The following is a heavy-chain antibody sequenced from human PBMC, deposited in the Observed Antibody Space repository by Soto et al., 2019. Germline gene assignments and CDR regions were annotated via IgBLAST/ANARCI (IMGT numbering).Heavy chain of an antibody. V-gene: IGHV3-21*01. D-gene: IGHD3-22*01. CDR1: GFAFNNYG. J-gene: IGHJ4*02. CDR3: ARGDSIIIQAVSDS. Sequence: VGSLRLSCTVSGFAFNNYGINWVRQSPGKGLEWVSSISKSDYTYYSDSVKGRFTISRDNAKNSVSLQMNTLRVEDTAVYYCARGDSIIIQAVSDSWGQGTLVTVSS. CDR2: ISKSDYT.